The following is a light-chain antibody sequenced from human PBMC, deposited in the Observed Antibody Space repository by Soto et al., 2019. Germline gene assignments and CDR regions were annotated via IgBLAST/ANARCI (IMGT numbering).Light chain of an antibody. Sequence: QTFRTKPASMSGSPGQSITISCTGTSSDIGRYNFVSWYQHHPGKAPKLIIYEATKRPSGVSYRFSGSKSGNTASLTISGLQAEDEAEYFCFSFTTTSTHVFGTGTKVTGL. CDR3: FSFTTTSTHV. CDR2: EAT. J-gene: IGLJ1*01. CDR1: SSDIGRYNF. V-gene: IGLV2-14*01.